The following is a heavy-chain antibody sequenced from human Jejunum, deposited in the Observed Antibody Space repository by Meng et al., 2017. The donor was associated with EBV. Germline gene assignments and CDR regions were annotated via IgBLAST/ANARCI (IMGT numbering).Heavy chain of an antibody. CDR2: IYHGGGT. J-gene: IGHJ4*02. V-gene: IGHV4-4*02. D-gene: IGHD3-22*01. Sequence: QVHMRLSGARLVKPSGTLSLTCVVSGGSISDNDWWSWVRQPPGKGLEWLGEIYHGGGTNYNPSLESRVTISVDKSKNQFSLKLNSVTVADTAVYYCAGNGYYALEYWGPGILVTVSS. CDR1: GGSISDNDW. CDR3: AGNGYYALEY.